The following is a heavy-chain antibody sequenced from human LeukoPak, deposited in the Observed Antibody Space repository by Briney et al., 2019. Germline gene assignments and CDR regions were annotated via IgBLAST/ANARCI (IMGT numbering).Heavy chain of an antibody. D-gene: IGHD2-2*01. J-gene: IGHJ1*01. Sequence: GGSLRLSCAASGFTFSTYAMHWVRQAPGKGLEWVALISSDGSDTYYADSVKGRFTVSRDNSKNTLFLQMNGLRAEDTAAFYCARGRSLDYCSSTTCYAHSGVWGQGTLVTVSS. CDR1: GFTFSTYA. CDR3: ARGRSLDYCSSTTCYAHSGV. CDR2: ISSDGSDT. V-gene: IGHV3-30*04.